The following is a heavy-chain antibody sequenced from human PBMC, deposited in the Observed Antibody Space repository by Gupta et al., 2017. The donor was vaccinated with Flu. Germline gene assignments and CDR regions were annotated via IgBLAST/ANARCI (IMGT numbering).Heavy chain of an antibody. J-gene: IGHJ4*02. CDR3: EKAPRRVATICFDY. Sequence: EVQLLESGGGLVQPGGSLRLSCSASGFTFSSYAMIWVRQAPGKGLEWDSAISSSGGSKYCADDVKGRFTISRDNSNNTLYLQMNRLRAEDTAVYYFEKAPRRVATICFDYWGQGTLVTVSS. CDR2: ISSSGGSK. V-gene: IGHV3-23*01. CDR1: GFTFSSYA. D-gene: IGHD5-12*01.